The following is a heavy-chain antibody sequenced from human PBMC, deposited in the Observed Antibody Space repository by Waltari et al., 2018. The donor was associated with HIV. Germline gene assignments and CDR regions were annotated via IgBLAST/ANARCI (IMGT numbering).Heavy chain of an antibody. V-gene: IGHV3-74*01. CDR2: INSDGSST. J-gene: IGHJ3*02. CDR3: ARGGYYNFWGGYSPGDAFDI. Sequence: EVQLVESGGGLVQPGGSLRLSCAASGFTFSHYWMHWVRQGPGEGLVGVSRINSDGSSTNHADSVKGRFTISRDNAKNTLYLQMNSLRAEDTAVYYCARGGYYNFWGGYSPGDAFDIWGQGTMVTVSS. D-gene: IGHD3-3*01. CDR1: GFTFSHYW.